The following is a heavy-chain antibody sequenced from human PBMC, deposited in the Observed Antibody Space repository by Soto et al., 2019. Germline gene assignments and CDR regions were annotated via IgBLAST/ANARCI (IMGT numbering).Heavy chain of an antibody. D-gene: IGHD3-10*01. CDR2: MNPNSGNT. CDR1: GYTFTSYD. Sequence: ASVKVSCKASGYTFTSYDINWVRQATGQGLEWMGWMNPNSGNTGYAQKFQGRVTMTRNTSISTAYMELSSLRSEDTAVYYCASLRWFGEFANDYWGQGTLVTVSS. J-gene: IGHJ4*02. V-gene: IGHV1-8*01. CDR3: ASLRWFGEFANDY.